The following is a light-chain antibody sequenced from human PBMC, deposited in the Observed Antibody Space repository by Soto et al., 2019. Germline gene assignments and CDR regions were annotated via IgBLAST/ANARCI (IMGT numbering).Light chain of an antibody. V-gene: IGKV1-39*01. CDR1: QNINKY. CDR2: GAS. CDR3: QQGFTSPWT. J-gene: IGKJ1*01. Sequence: DIQMTQSPSSLSASVGDRVTITCRASQNINKYLSWYKHKPGEAPRHLIYGASILQVGVPSRFSGSGSGTDFTLAISRLQPEDFASYYCQQGFTSPWTFVLGTKVEVK.